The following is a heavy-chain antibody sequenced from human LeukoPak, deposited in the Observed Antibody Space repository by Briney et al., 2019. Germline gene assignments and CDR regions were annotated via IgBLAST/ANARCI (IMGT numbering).Heavy chain of an antibody. J-gene: IGHJ4*02. CDR2: IYYSGST. CDR3: ARERGIAVAGAPDY. V-gene: IGHV4-59*01. CDR1: GGSFRSYY. Sequence: SETLSLTCTVSGGSFRSYYRRWIRQPPGKGLEWIWYIYYSGSTNYNPSLKSRVTISVDTSKNQFSLKLSSVTAADTAVYYCARERGIAVAGAPDYWGQGTLVTVSS. D-gene: IGHD6-19*01.